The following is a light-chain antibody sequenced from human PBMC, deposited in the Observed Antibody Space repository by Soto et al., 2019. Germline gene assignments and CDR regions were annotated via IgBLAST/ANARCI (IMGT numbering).Light chain of an antibody. V-gene: IGKV1-39*01. CDR3: RQTYSTPWT. CDR2: AAS. Sequence: DIQMTQSPSSLSASVGDTITITCRTSQTIITHLNWFQQRPGKAPKLLIYAASNLQSGVPSRFSGSGSGTHFTLSISSLQPEDFATYSCRQTYSTPWTFGLGTKVDIK. CDR1: QTIITH. J-gene: IGKJ1*01.